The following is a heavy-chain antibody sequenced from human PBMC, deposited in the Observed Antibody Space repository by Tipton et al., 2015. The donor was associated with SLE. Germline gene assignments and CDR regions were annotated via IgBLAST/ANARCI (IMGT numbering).Heavy chain of an antibody. CDR3: ARDPYSNYGVGYFDY. Sequence: SLRLSCAASGFTFSNYAVHWVRQAPGKGLEHVSAISGSGGSTYYANSVKGRFIISRDNSKNALYLQMGSLRVEDMAVYYWARDPYSNYGVGYFDYWGQGTLVPASS. CDR2: ISGSGGST. D-gene: IGHD4-11*01. CDR1: GFTFSNYA. V-gene: IGHV3-64*01. J-gene: IGHJ4*02.